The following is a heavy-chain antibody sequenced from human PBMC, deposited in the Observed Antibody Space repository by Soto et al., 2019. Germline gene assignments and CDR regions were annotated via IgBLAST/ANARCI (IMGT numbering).Heavy chain of an antibody. Sequence: QVQLDQSGAEVKKPGSSVKVSCKASGGAFGTFAISWVRQAPGQGLEWMGGIIPIYDTAHYAQIFKGRVNISADASTDTCYMEVTSITSAYTAVFFFASQGPPIDRYCTSYSCYDGWFESWGQGTLVTVST. J-gene: IGHJ5*01. CDR2: IIPIYDTA. CDR1: GGAFGTFA. D-gene: IGHD2-2*01. V-gene: IGHV1-69*01. CDR3: ASQGPPIDRYCTSYSCYDGWFES.